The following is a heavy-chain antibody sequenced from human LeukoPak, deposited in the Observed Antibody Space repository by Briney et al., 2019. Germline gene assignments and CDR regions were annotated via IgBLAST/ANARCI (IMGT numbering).Heavy chain of an antibody. CDR2: IKQDGSEK. Sequence: GGSLRLSRAASGFTFSSYWMSWVRQAPGKGLEWVANIKQDGSEKYYVDSVKGRFTISRDNAKNSLYLQMDSLRAEDTAVYYCAGSGYDYLASFDYWGQGTLVTVSS. J-gene: IGHJ4*02. V-gene: IGHV3-7*01. CDR3: AGSGYDYLASFDY. CDR1: GFTFSSYW. D-gene: IGHD5-12*01.